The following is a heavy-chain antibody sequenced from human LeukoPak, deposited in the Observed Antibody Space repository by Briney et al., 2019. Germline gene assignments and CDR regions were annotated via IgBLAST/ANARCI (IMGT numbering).Heavy chain of an antibody. D-gene: IGHD3-22*01. V-gene: IGHV1-18*01. CDR1: GYTFTNFG. CDR3: AISQGSYYDTSGYLGGDY. Sequence: ASVKVSCKASGYTFTNFGIFWVRQAPGQGLEWMGWISAYSGNTNYAQKLQGRVTMTTETSTSTAYMELESLRSDDTAVYYCAISQGSYYDTSGYLGGDYWGQGTLVTVSS. J-gene: IGHJ4*02. CDR2: ISAYSGNT.